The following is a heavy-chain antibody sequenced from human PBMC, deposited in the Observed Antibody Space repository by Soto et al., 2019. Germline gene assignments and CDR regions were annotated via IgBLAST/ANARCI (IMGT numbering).Heavy chain of an antibody. Sequence: GGSLRLSCAASGFIFSSYDMHWVRQATGKGLEWVSAIGTAGDTYYPDSVKGRFTISRENVKNSLYLQMNSLRDEDTAVYYCARAPPAGPADYWGQGTLVTVSS. CDR2: IGTAGDT. J-gene: IGHJ4*02. CDR1: GFIFSSYD. D-gene: IGHD2-2*01. CDR3: ARAPPAGPADY. V-gene: IGHV3-13*01.